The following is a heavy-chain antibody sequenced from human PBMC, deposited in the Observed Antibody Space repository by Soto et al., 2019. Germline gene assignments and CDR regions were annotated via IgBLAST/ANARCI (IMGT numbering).Heavy chain of an antibody. D-gene: IGHD6-25*01. V-gene: IGHV4-59*01. CDR1: GGSISSYY. CDR2: IYYSGST. CDR3: ARDQREALDY. J-gene: IGHJ4*02. Sequence: PSETLSLTCTVSGGSISSYYWSWIRQPPGKGLEWIGYIYYSGSTNYNPSLKSRVTISVDTSKNQFSLKLSSVTAADTAVYYCARDQREALDYWGKGTLVTVSS.